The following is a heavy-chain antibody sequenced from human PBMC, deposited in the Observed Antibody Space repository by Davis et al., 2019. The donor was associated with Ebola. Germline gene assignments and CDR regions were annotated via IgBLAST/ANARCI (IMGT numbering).Heavy chain of an antibody. Sequence: GESLKISCEASGYSFSNFWIIWVRQMPGKGLEWLGRISPSDSFINYNPSFQGHVTISVDKSIATAYLQWSSLKASDTATYYCARQGTTSWDSWGQGTLVTVSS. V-gene: IGHV5-10-1*01. CDR3: ARQGTTSWDS. CDR2: ISPSDSFI. J-gene: IGHJ4*02. CDR1: GYSFSNFW. D-gene: IGHD2-2*01.